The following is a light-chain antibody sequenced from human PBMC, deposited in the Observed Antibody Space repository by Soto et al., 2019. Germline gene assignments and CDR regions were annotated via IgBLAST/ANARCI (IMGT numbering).Light chain of an antibody. Sequence: QSVLTQPRSVSGSPGQSVTISCTGTSSDVGGYNYVSWYQQHPGKAPKLMIYDVRKRPSGVPNRFSGSKSVNTASLTISGLQAEDEADYYCSSYTTISTYVFGTGTQLTV. CDR2: DVR. CDR3: SSYTTISTYV. V-gene: IGLV2-11*01. J-gene: IGLJ1*01. CDR1: SSDVGGYNY.